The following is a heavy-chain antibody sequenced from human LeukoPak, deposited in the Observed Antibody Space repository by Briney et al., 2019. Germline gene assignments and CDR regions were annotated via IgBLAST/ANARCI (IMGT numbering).Heavy chain of an antibody. CDR1: GGSISNYY. CDR2: MYHNGNT. Sequence: SETLSLTCTVSGGSISNYYWGWIRQPPGKGLEWIGSMYHNGNTYYNPSLKSRVTISIDTSKNQFSLKLSSVTAADTAVYYCATLAVAGTVVDFWGQGTPVTVSS. V-gene: IGHV4-39*07. D-gene: IGHD6-19*01. J-gene: IGHJ4*02. CDR3: ATLAVAGTVVDF.